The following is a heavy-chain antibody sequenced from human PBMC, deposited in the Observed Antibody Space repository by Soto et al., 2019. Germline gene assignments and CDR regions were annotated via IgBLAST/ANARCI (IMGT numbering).Heavy chain of an antibody. J-gene: IGHJ6*02. V-gene: IGHV1-69*13. CDR3: ARCNAPAAIRGNYYYGMDV. D-gene: IGHD2-2*01. CDR1: GGTFSSYA. Sequence: SVKVSCKASGGTFSSYAISWVRQAPGQGLEWMGGIIPIFGTANYAQKFQGRVTITADESTSTAYTELSSLRSEDTAVYYCARCNAPAAIRGNYYYGMDVWGQGTTVTVSS. CDR2: IIPIFGTA.